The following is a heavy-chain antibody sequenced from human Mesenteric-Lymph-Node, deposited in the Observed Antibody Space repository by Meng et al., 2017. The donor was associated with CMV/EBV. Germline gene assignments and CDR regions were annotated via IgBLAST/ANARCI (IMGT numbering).Heavy chain of an antibody. D-gene: IGHD6-13*01. CDR3: AREQYRVSAAAGDYGMDV. CDR2: IKKDGNEK. CDR1: GFTFSGYW. Sequence: GESLKISCAASGFTFSGYWMSWVRQAPGKGLEWVANIKKDGNEKYYVDSVKGRFTISRDNVKNSLYLQMNSLRAEDTAVYYCAREQYRVSAAAGDYGMDVWGQGTTVTVSS. J-gene: IGHJ6*02. V-gene: IGHV3-7*01.